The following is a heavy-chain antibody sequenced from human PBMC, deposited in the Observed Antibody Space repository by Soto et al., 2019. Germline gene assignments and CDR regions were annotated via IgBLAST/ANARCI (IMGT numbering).Heavy chain of an antibody. V-gene: IGHV3-23*01. Sequence: EVQLLESGGGLVQPGGSLRLSCAASGFSFSSYAMTWVRQAPGNGLEWVSAISGSGDSTYYAASVRGRFTISRDNSKNTLYLQMNSLRAEDTAVYYCARRNSGWYFDLWGRGTLVPVSS. CDR1: GFSFSSYA. CDR2: ISGSGDST. D-gene: IGHD4-4*01. J-gene: IGHJ2*01. CDR3: ARRNSGWYFDL.